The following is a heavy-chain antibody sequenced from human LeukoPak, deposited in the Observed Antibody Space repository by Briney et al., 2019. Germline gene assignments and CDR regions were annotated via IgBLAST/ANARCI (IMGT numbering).Heavy chain of an antibody. CDR3: ARGIGDSIGFDY. CDR1: GGSINKYY. CDR2: VHDSAGT. J-gene: IGHJ4*02. V-gene: IGHV4-59*01. D-gene: IGHD4-11*01. Sequence: SETLSLTCTVSGGSINKYYWSWIRQSPGKGLEWLGYVHDSAGTIYNPSLKSRVTISVGTSKTQFSLKVTSVTTADTAVYYCARGIGDSIGFDYWGRGTLVTVSS.